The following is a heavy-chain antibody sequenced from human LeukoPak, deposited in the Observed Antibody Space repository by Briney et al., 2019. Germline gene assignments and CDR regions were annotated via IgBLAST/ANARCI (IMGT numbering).Heavy chain of an antibody. CDR1: IYTFTNFY. D-gene: IGHD2-2*01. J-gene: IGHJ4*02. Sequence: ASVKVSCKASIYTFTNFYIHWVRQAPGQGLEWMGWMNPNSGDTSYAREFQDRVTMTRDTSLSTAYMELSRLRSDDTAVYFCARRPINCIITNCYVDYWGQGTLVTVSS. CDR3: ARRPINCIITNCYVDY. CDR2: MNPNSGDT. V-gene: IGHV1-2*02.